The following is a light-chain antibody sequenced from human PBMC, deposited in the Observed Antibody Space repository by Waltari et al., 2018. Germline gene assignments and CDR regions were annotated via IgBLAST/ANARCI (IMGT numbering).Light chain of an antibody. V-gene: IGLV4-69*01. CDR2: VNRDGSH. Sequence: QLVLTQSPSASASLGASVKLTCTLSSGHSSNVIAWHQQQPEKGTRYLMKVNRDGSHSKGDGIPDRFSGSSSGAERYLTISSLQSEDEADYYCQTVGHGTWVFGGGTKLTVL. J-gene: IGLJ3*02. CDR1: SGHSSNV. CDR3: QTVGHGTWV.